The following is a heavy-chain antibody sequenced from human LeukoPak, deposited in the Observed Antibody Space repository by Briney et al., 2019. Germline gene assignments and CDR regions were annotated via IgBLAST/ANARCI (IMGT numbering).Heavy chain of an antibody. J-gene: IGHJ4*02. CDR2: LRGGVETT. CDR3: ARDCADYVGYFFFDY. CDR1: GFTFNNDA. V-gene: IGHV3-23*01. D-gene: IGHD4-17*01. Sequence: VGSPRLSCAASGFTFNNDAVNSGRQAPGQRLEWVSSLRGGVETTYYADSAKGAFTNSRDNSQNTLYLQIKSLRAEDTAVYYCARDCADYVGYFFFDYWGQGTLVSVSS.